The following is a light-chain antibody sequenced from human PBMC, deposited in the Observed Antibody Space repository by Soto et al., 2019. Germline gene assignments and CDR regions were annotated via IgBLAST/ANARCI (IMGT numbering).Light chain of an antibody. V-gene: IGKV3-15*01. CDR3: LQYNKWPPWT. CDR1: QSVSSY. CDR2: GAS. J-gene: IGKJ1*01. Sequence: IVFTQSPATLSLSPGERATLSCRASQSVSSYLAWYQQKPGQAPRLLIYGASTRATGIPARFSGSGSGTEFTLTISRLQSEDFAVYYCLQYNKWPPWTFGQGTKVDI.